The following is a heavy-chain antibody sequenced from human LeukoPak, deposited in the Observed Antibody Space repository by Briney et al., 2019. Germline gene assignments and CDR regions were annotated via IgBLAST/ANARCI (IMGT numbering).Heavy chain of an antibody. J-gene: IGHJ4*02. Sequence: GGSLRLSCAASGFTFSSYTLHWVCQTPGKGLEWVALIWYDGSKKDYADSVKGRFTISRDNSKNTLYLQMNSLRAEDTAVYYCVSDWDGYWGQGTLVTVSS. V-gene: IGHV3-30*04. CDR2: IWYDGSKK. CDR3: VSDWDGY. D-gene: IGHD1-26*01. CDR1: GFTFSSYT.